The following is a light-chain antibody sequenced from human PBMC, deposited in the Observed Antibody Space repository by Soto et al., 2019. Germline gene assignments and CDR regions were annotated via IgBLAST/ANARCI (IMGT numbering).Light chain of an antibody. Sequence: DIVLTQTPLSSPVTLGQPASISCRSSQILVHSDGNTYLNCLQQRPGQPPRLLIYEVSNRFSVVPDRFSGSGAGTDFTLEISRVEAEDVGVYYCMQTTQFPLTFGGGTKVEIK. V-gene: IGKV2-24*01. CDR3: MQTTQFPLT. CDR2: EVS. CDR1: QILVHSDGNTY. J-gene: IGKJ4*01.